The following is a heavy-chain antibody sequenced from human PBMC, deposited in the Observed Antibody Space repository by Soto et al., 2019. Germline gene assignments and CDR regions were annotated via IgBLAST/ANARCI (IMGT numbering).Heavy chain of an antibody. Sequence: GGSLRLSCAASGFTFSDYYMSWIRQAPGKGLEWVSYISSSGSTIYYADSVKGRFTISRDNAKNSLYLQMNSLRAEDTAVYYCARQPRRGFWAYYYDSSGYILDYWGQGTLVTVSS. J-gene: IGHJ4*02. CDR2: ISSSGSTI. D-gene: IGHD3-22*01. CDR1: GFTFSDYY. CDR3: ARQPRRGFWAYYYDSSGYILDY. V-gene: IGHV3-11*01.